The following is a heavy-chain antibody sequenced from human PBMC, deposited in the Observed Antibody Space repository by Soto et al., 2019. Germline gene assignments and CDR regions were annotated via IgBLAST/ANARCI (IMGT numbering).Heavy chain of an antibody. CDR1: GYTFTSYD. CDR2: MNPNSGNT. Sequence: QVQLVQSGAEVKKPGASVKVSCKASGYTFTSYDINWVRQATGQGLEWMGWMNPNSGNTGYAQKFQGRVTMTRNTSISTAYMELSSVRSEDTAVYYCASDLAYRGWYLVWGQGTLVTVSS. J-gene: IGHJ4*02. CDR3: ASDLAYRGWYLV. V-gene: IGHV1-8*01. D-gene: IGHD6-19*01.